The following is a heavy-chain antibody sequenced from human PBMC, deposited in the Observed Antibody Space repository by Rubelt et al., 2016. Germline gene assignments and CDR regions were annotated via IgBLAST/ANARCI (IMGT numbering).Heavy chain of an antibody. J-gene: IGHJ4*02. D-gene: IGHD1-26*01. CDR1: GFTFTTHG. Sequence: GSGGGLVQPGGSPRLSCAASGFTFTTHGMRWVRQAPGKGLEWVSPLSGGGGSAYYADSVRGRFTISRDNSKNTLYLKMNRLSAEDTAVYICAKDSRYSGSYWDFDYWGQGTLVTVSS. CDR2: LSGGGGSA. CDR3: AKDSRYSGSYWDFDY. V-gene: IGHV3-23*01.